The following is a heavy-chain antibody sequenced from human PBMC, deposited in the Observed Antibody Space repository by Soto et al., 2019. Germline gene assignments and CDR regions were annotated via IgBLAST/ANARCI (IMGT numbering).Heavy chain of an antibody. CDR2: IYYSGST. Sequence: SETLSLTCAVSGGYMSSSDYYWGWIRQPPGKGLEWFGSIYYSGSTYYNPSLQSRVAISVDTSKNQFSLKLKSVTAADTAIYYCARRTVNIRTFYSGLKTHCFDYWGQGAPVTVSS. CDR3: ARRTVNIRTFYSGLKTHCFDY. CDR1: GGYMSSSDYY. V-gene: IGHV4-39*01. J-gene: IGHJ4*02. D-gene: IGHD6-19*01.